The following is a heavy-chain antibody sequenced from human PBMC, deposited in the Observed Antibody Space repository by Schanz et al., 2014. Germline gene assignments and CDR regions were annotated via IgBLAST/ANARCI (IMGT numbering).Heavy chain of an antibody. J-gene: IGHJ4*02. D-gene: IGHD5-18*01. V-gene: IGHV4-4*07. CDR1: GDSISSYS. CDR2: IYTSGAT. CDR3: ARGNDIQVWSLDY. Sequence: QVQLQESGPGLVKPSETLSLTCTVSGDSISSYSWSWIRRPAGKGLEWIGRIYTSGATNYNPSLKSRPPMSVDPSKNQVSLKLRSVTAADTAVYYCARGNDIQVWSLDYWGQGTLVTVSS.